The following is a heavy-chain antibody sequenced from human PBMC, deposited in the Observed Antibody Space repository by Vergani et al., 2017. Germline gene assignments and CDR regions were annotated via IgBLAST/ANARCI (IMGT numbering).Heavy chain of an antibody. J-gene: IGHJ4*02. CDR1: PVSISSTYDY. CDR3: ARERSYFEH. V-gene: IGHV4-61*02. CDR2: IHTGGST. Sequence: HLQESGPGLVKPSETLSLTCTVSPVSISSTYDYWAWIRQPAGKGPEWIGHIHTGGSTDLNPSFKSRVSISVDTSKNQYSLKLSSVTAADTAVYYCARERSYFEHWGQGTLVTVSS.